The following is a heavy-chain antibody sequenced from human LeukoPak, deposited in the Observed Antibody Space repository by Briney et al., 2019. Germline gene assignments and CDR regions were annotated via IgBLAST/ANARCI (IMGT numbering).Heavy chain of an antibody. J-gene: IGHJ4*02. CDR1: GYTFTSYD. D-gene: IGHD6-13*01. Sequence: ASVRVSCKASGYTFTSYDINWVRQATGQGLECMGWINPNSGGTTYAQKFQGRVTMTRDTSINTAYMELSRLRSDDTAVYYCARVLAAARLGDYFDYWGQGTLVTVSS. CDR2: INPNSGGT. CDR3: ARVLAAARLGDYFDY. V-gene: IGHV1-2*02.